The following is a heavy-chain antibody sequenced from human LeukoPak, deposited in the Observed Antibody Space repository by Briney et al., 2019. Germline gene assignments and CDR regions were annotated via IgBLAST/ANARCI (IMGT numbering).Heavy chain of an antibody. CDR2: IYYSGST. CDR3: ARAPGYYDSSGYLTYYFDY. Sequence: PSETLSLTCTVPGGSISSYYWSWIRQPPGKGLEWIGYIYYSGSTNYNPSLKSRVTISVDTSKNQFSLKLSSVTAADTAVYYCARAPGYYDSSGYLTYYFDYWGQGTLVTVSS. CDR1: GGSISSYY. D-gene: IGHD3-22*01. V-gene: IGHV4-59*01. J-gene: IGHJ4*02.